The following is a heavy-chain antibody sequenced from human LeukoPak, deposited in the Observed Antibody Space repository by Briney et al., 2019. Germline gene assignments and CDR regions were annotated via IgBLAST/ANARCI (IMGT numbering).Heavy chain of an antibody. J-gene: IGHJ4*02. CDR1: GYSISSGYY. V-gene: IGHV4-38-2*02. Sequence: PSETLSLTCTVSGYSISSGYYWGWIRQPPGKGLEWIGSIYHSGSVYFNPSLTSRVTISVDTSNNQFSLKLSSVTAADTAVYYCASTITVTTDYWGQGTLVTVSS. CDR2: IYHSGSV. CDR3: ASTITVTTDY. D-gene: IGHD4-17*01.